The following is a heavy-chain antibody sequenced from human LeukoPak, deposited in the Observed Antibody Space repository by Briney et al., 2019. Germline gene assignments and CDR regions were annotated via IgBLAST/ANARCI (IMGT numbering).Heavy chain of an antibody. CDR2: INHSGST. CDR1: GGSFSGYY. V-gene: IGHV4-34*01. CDR3: ARTITIFGALGYFDY. D-gene: IGHD3-3*01. Sequence: SETLSLTCAVYGGSFSGYYWSWIRQPPGKGLEWIGEINHSGSTNYNPSLKSRVTISVDTSKNQYSLKLSSVTAADTAVYYCARTITIFGALGYFDYWGQGTLVTVSS. J-gene: IGHJ4*02.